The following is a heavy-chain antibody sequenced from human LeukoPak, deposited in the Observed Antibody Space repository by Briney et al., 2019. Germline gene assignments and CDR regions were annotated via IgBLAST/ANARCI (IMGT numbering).Heavy chain of an antibody. V-gene: IGHV1-69*13. D-gene: IGHD1-20*01. CDR1: GGTFSSYA. J-gene: IGHJ6*02. CDR3: ASLTGTGRSEIYYYGMDV. Sequence: ASVKVSCKASGGTFSSYAISWVRQAPGQGLEWMGGIIPIFGTANYAQKFQGRVTITADESTSTAYMELSSLRSEDTAVYYCASLTGTGRSEIYYYGMDVWGQGTTVTVSS. CDR2: IIPIFGTA.